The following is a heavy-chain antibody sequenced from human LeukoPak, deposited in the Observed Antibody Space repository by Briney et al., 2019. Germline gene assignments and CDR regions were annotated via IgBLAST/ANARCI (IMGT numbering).Heavy chain of an antibody. V-gene: IGHV4-59*01. D-gene: IGHD3-3*01. J-gene: IGHJ6*03. Sequence: PSETLSLTCTVSGGSISSYYWSWIRQPPGKGLEWIGYIYYSGSTNYNPSLKSRVTISVDTSKNQFSLRLSSVTAADTAVYYCARDVHDYWSYYMDVWGKGTTVTVSS. CDR2: IYYSGST. CDR1: GGSISSYY. CDR3: ARDVHDYWSYYMDV.